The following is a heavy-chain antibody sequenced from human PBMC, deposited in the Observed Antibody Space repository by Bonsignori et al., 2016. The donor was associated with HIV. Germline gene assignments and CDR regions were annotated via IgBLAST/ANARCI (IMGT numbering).Heavy chain of an antibody. V-gene: IGHV3-74*01. CDR3: ARIWAAAVDV. Sequence: VRQAPGKGLVWVSRINAFGTTTDYADSVRGRFTISRDNAKNTLFLQMNSLRAEDTAVYYCARIWAAAVDVWGEGTTVTVSS. J-gene: IGHJ6*04. CDR2: INAFGTTT. D-gene: IGHD6-13*01.